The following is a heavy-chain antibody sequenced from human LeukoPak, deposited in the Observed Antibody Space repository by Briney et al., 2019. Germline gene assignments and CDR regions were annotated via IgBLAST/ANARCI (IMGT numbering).Heavy chain of an antibody. J-gene: IGHJ4*02. CDR3: ARETDYGGNSEHYFDY. D-gene: IGHD4-23*01. CDR2: INPNSGGT. CDR1: GYTFTGYY. Sequence: GASVKASCKASGYTFTGYYMHWVRQAPGQGLEWMGWINPNSGGTNYAQKFQGRVTMTRDTSISTAYMELSRLRSDDTAVYYCARETDYGGNSEHYFDYWGQGTLVTVSS. V-gene: IGHV1-2*02.